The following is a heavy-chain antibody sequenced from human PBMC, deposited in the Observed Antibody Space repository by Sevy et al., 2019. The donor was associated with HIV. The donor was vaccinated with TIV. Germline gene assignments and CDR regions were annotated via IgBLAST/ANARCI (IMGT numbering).Heavy chain of an antibody. Sequence: GGSLRLSCAASGFTFSDHYMDWVRQAPGRGLEWVGRTRNKANSYTTEYAASVKGRFTISRDDSKNSLYLQMNSLKTEDTAVYYCARVADYYYGMDVWGQWTTVTVSS. J-gene: IGHJ6*02. CDR3: ARVADYYYGMDV. CDR2: TRNKANSYTT. V-gene: IGHV3-72*01. CDR1: GFTFSDHY.